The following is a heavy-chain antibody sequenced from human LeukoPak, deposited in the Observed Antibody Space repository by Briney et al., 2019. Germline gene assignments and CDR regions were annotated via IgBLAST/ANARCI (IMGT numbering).Heavy chain of an antibody. Sequence: SVKVSCKASGYTFTSYGISWVRQAPGQGLEWMGGIIPIFGTANYAQKFQGRVTITADESTSTAYMELSSLRSEDTAVYYCARDLRDDFWSGYLLWGQGTLVTVSS. CDR1: GYTFTSYG. V-gene: IGHV1-69*13. CDR2: IIPIFGTA. J-gene: IGHJ4*02. D-gene: IGHD3-3*01. CDR3: ARDLRDDFWSGYLL.